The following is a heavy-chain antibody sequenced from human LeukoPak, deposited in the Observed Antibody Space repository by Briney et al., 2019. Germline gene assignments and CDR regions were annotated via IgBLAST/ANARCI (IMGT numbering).Heavy chain of an antibody. CDR3: AITYYDFWSGYFGAFDI. CDR1: GGSISSYY. Sequence: PSETLSLTCTVSGGSISSYYWSWIRQPAGKGLEWIGRIYTSGSTNYNPSLKSRVTMSVDTSKNQFSLKLSSVTAADTAVYYCAITYYDFWSGYFGAFDIWGQGTMVTVSS. J-gene: IGHJ3*02. D-gene: IGHD3-3*01. CDR2: IYTSGST. V-gene: IGHV4-4*07.